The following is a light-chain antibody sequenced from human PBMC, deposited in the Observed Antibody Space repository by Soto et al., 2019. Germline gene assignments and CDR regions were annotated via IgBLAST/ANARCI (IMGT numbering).Light chain of an antibody. CDR2: GAS. CDR1: QGISRG. Sequence: DIQMTQSPSFVSASVGDRVTITFRASQGISRGLAWYQQRPGKAPELLIYGASSLQSGVPSRFSGSGSGTDFTLTISSLQPEDFATYYCQQANSFPLTFGQGTRLEIK. V-gene: IGKV1-12*01. CDR3: QQANSFPLT. J-gene: IGKJ5*01.